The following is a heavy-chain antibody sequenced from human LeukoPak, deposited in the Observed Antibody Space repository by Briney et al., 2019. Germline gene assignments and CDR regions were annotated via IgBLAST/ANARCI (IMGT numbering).Heavy chain of an antibody. CDR2: IRYDGSNK. V-gene: IGHV3-30*02. Sequence: PGGSLRLSCAASGFTFSSYGMHWVRQAPGKGLEWVSFIRYDGSNKYYADSVKGRFTISRDNSKNTLYLQMNSLRAEDTAVYYCAKAGERDGSGPYYMDVWGKGTTVTVSS. J-gene: IGHJ6*03. D-gene: IGHD3-3*01. CDR1: GFTFSSYG. CDR3: AKAGERDGSGPYYMDV.